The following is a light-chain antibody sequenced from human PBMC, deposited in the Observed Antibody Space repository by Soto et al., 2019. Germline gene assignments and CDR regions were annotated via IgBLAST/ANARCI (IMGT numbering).Light chain of an antibody. CDR2: LGS. J-gene: IGKJ1*01. V-gene: IGKV2-28*01. CDR1: QSLLHSDGYEY. Sequence: DIVMTQSPLSLPVTPGEPASISCRSSQSLLHSDGYEYLDWYLQKPGQSPQLLIYLGSHRASGVPERFSGSGSGTDFTLKISRVEAEDVGVYYCMHALQTPGSFGQGTKVEIK. CDR3: MHALQTPGS.